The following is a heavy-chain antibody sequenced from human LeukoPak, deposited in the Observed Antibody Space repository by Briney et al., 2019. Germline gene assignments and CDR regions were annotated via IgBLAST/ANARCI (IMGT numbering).Heavy chain of an antibody. CDR3: ARRGIGIYSMDY. V-gene: IGHV5-51*01. CDR1: GYSFSNNW. D-gene: IGHD1-26*01. J-gene: IGHJ4*02. CDR2: IYPGDSDT. Sequence: GVSLKISCKGSGYSFSNNWIGWVRQMPGKGLEWMGAIYPGDSDTRYSPSFQGQVTISADKSISTAYLQWSSLRASDTAMYFCARRGIGIYSMDYWGQGTLVTVSS.